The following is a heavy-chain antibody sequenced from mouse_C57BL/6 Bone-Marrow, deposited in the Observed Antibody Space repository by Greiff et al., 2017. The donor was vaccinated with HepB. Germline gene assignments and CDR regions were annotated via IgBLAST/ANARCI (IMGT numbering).Heavy chain of an antibody. CDR1: GYTFTDYY. CDR2: INPNNGGT. CDR3: ARGGEGV. Sequence: VQLQQSGPELVKPGASVKISCKASGYTFTDYYMNWVKQSHGKSLEWIGDINPNNGGTSYNQKFKGKATLTVDKSSSTAYMELRSLTSEDSAVYYCARGGEGVWGTGTTVTVSS. V-gene: IGHV1-26*01. J-gene: IGHJ1*03.